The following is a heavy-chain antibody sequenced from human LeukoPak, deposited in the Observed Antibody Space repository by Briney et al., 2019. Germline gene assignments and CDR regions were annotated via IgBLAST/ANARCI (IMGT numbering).Heavy chain of an antibody. CDR3: ASNLGYCSSTSCYSRFDY. Sequence: PSETLSLTCTVSGGSISSYYWSWIRQPPGKGLEWIGSIYYSGSTYYNPSLKSRVTISVDTSKNQFSLKLSSVTAADTAVYYCASNLGYCSSTSCYSRFDYWGQGTLVTVSS. V-gene: IGHV4-59*05. CDR2: IYYSGST. J-gene: IGHJ4*02. CDR1: GGSISSYY. D-gene: IGHD2-2*02.